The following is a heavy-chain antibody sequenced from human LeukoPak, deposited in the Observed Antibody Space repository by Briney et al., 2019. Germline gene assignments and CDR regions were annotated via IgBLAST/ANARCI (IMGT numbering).Heavy chain of an antibody. CDR3: TTLTVAPNFDY. CDR2: ISSSGTTT. V-gene: IGHV3-48*03. CDR1: GFSFSVYE. J-gene: IGHJ4*02. Sequence: AGGSLRLSCAASGFSFSVYEMHWVRQAPGKGLEWISDISSSGTTTYYADSVKGRFTISRDNTKNSLYLQMNRLRVEDTAIYYRTTLTVAPNFDYWGQGALVTVSS. D-gene: IGHD6-19*01.